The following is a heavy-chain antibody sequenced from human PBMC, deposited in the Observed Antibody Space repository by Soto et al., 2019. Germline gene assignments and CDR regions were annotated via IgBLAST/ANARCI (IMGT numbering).Heavy chain of an antibody. J-gene: IGHJ5*02. CDR1: GYTFTSYA. CDR2: INAGNGNT. Sequence: QVQLVQSGAEVKKPGASVKVSCKASGYTFTSYAMHWVRQAPGQRLEWMGWINAGNGNTKYSQMFQGRVTITRDTSASTAYMELSSLRSEDTAVYYCARGVAGPLHWFDPWGQGTLVTVSS. V-gene: IGHV1-3*01. CDR3: ARGVAGPLHWFDP. D-gene: IGHD6-19*01.